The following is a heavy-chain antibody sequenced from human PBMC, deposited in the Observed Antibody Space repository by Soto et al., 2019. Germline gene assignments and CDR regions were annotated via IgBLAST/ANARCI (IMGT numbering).Heavy chain of an antibody. Sequence: PSETLSLTCTVSGGSISSYYWIWIRQPPGKGLEWIGFMYNSGSTHYNPSLKSRVTISLDTSKNQFSLNLRSVTAADTAVYYCASMGYHYGSGSYPLDYWGQGTLVTVSS. CDR3: ASMGYHYGSGSYPLDY. CDR2: MYNSGST. CDR1: GGSISSYY. V-gene: IGHV4-59*08. D-gene: IGHD3-10*01. J-gene: IGHJ4*02.